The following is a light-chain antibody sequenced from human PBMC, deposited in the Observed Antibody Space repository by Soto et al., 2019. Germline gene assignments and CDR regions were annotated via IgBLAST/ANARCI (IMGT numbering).Light chain of an antibody. CDR1: QSLLYRSKNKDY. V-gene: IGKV4-1*01. J-gene: IGKJ1*01. CDR2: WAA. CDR3: QQYFNTPWT. Sequence: DIIMTQSPESLAVSLGERATINCKSSQSLLYRSKNKDYLAWYQQKPGQPPRLLIYWAATRESGVSDRFSGSGSGTDFTLTVTSMQAEDVAVYYCQQYFNTPWTFGQATKVEIK.